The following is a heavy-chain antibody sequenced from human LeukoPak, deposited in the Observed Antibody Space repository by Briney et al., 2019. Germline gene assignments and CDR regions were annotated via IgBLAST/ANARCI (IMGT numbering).Heavy chain of an antibody. CDR1: RFTLSSYW. J-gene: IGHJ4*02. D-gene: IGHD1-14*01. V-gene: IGHV3-74*01. CDR2: INTDGSST. Sequence: GGSLRLSCAASRFTLSSYWMHWVRRAPGKGLVWVSRINTDGSSTNYADSVKGRFTISRDNAMTTLYLQMNNLRAEDTAVYYCASRTGVYWGQGTLVSVSS. CDR3: ASRTGVY.